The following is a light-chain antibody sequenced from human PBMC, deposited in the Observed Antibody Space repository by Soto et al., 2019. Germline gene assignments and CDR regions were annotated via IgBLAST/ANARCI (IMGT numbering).Light chain of an antibody. CDR2: DVS. CDR3: SSYTSSSTLVV. V-gene: IGLV2-14*03. Sequence: QSALTQPASVSGSPGQSITISCTGTSSDVGAYNYVSWYQQHPGKAPKLMIYDVSHRPSGVSNRLSGSKSGNTASLTISGLQAEDEADYYCSSYTSSSTLVVFGGGTELTV. J-gene: IGLJ2*01. CDR1: SSDVGAYNY.